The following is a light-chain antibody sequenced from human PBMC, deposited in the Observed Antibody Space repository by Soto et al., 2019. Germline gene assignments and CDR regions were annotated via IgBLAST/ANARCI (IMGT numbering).Light chain of an antibody. CDR2: NAS. Sequence: EIVLTQSPATLSLSPGERATLSCRTSQSVSSSLAWYQQKPGQAPRLLIYNASNRATGIPARFSGSGSGTDFTLTISSLETEDFAVYYCQQRANWPITFGQGTRLEIK. V-gene: IGKV3-11*01. CDR3: QQRANWPIT. J-gene: IGKJ5*01. CDR1: QSVSSS.